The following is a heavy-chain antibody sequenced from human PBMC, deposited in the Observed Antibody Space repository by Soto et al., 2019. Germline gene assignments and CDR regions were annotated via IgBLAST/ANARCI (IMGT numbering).Heavy chain of an antibody. Sequence: PSETLSLTCTVSGGSIRSYYWSWIRQPPGQGLEWIGYIYYSGSTNYNPSLKSRVTISVDTSKNQFSLKLSSVTAADTAVYYCARESGSSWYWFDPWGQGTLVTVSS. D-gene: IGHD6-13*01. CDR2: IYYSGST. V-gene: IGHV4-59*01. J-gene: IGHJ5*02. CDR1: GGSIRSYY. CDR3: ARESGSSWYWFDP.